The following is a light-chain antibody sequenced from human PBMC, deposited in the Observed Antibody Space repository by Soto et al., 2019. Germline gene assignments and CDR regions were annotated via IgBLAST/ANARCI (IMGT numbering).Light chain of an antibody. J-gene: IGKJ4*01. CDR3: QQYEKTVPPVT. Sequence: DIILTQSPATVSVSPGERATLSCRASRSVSTNLAWYQHKHGQAPRLLIYGASTRVTDIPPRFSGSGSGIEFTLTINYLKSEDSGVYYCQQYEKTVPPVTFGGGTKVEI. CDR1: RSVSTN. CDR2: GAS. V-gene: IGKV3-15*01.